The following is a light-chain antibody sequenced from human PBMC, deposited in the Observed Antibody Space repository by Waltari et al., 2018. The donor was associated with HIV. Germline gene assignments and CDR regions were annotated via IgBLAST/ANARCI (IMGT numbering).Light chain of an antibody. J-gene: IGLJ1*01. CDR3: ASFTSGRLNV. CDR1: SSDVGAYEY. V-gene: IGLV2-14*03. CDR2: DVY. Sequence: QSALTQPVSVSGSPGQSITISCTGTSSDVGAYEYVSWYQQHPGKVPKLLIYDVYNRPSRISNRFSGSKSGNTASLTISGLQAEDEAAYYCASFTSGRLNVFGTGTKVTVL.